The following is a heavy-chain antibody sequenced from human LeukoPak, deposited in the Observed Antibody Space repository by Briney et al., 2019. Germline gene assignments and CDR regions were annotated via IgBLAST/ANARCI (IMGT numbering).Heavy chain of an antibody. CDR3: VRLSYGDPDG. D-gene: IGHD4-17*01. CDR1: GGSISSGTYSINTRTYY. V-gene: IGHV4-39*01. J-gene: IGHJ4*02. CDR2: IHYSGST. Sequence: SETLSLTCSVSGGSISSGTYSINTRTYYWGWIRQPPGKGLEWIGSIHYSGSTYYNPSLKSRVTISVDTSKNQFSLKLNSVTAADTAVFYCVRLSYGDPDGWGQGTLVTVSS.